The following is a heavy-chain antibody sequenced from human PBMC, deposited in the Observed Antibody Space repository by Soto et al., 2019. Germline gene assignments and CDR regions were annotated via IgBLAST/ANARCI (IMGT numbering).Heavy chain of an antibody. CDR2: ISRKSTYI. D-gene: IGHD3-22*01. V-gene: IGHV3-11*06. CDR1: GFPFSDYY. Sequence: GGSLRLSCPTSGFPFSDYYMSWIRQAPGKGLEWVSSISRKSTYIYYADSLKGRFTIYRDNAKNSLCLQMNGLRAEDTAVYYCARDRVEGDYDSSGYSLWGQGTLVTVSS. CDR3: ARDRVEGDYDSSGYSL. J-gene: IGHJ4*02.